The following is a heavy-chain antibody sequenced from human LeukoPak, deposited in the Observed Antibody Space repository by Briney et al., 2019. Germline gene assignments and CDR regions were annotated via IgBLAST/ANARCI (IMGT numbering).Heavy chain of an antibody. V-gene: IGHV7-4-1*02. CDR3: ARGSSGLVPQRGDYYYYMDV. CDR2: TNTNTGNP. Sequence: ASVKVSCKASGYTFTSYAMNWVRQAPGQGLEWMGWTNTNTGNPTYAQGFTGRFVFSLDTSVSTAYLQISSLKAEDTAVYYCARGSSGLVPQRGDYYYYMDVWGKGTTVTVSS. CDR1: GYTFTSYA. D-gene: IGHD3/OR15-3a*01. J-gene: IGHJ6*03.